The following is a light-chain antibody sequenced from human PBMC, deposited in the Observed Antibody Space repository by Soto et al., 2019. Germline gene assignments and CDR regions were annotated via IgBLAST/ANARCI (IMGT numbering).Light chain of an antibody. V-gene: IGKV3-11*01. Sequence: EIVMTQSPATLSVSPGERATLSCRASQSVSSYLAWYQQKPGQAPRLLIYDASNRATGIPDRFSGSGSGTDFTLTISSLEPEDFAVYYCQQRSKWRTFGQGTKVDIK. CDR3: QQRSKWRT. J-gene: IGKJ1*01. CDR2: DAS. CDR1: QSVSSY.